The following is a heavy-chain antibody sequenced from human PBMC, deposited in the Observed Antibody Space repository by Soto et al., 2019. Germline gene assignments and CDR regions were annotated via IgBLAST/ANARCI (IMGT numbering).Heavy chain of an antibody. CDR1: GGSISSGGYY. CDR2: IYYRGST. Sequence: QVQLEESGPGLVKPSQTLSLTCTVSGGSISSGGYYWGWIRQQPGKGLEWVGYIYYRGSTYYNPSIRSRVTIAVDSSKNQFSLMLSSVTAADTAVYYCAVNHNVSADAFDVWGQGTMVTVSS. J-gene: IGHJ3*01. D-gene: IGHD2-8*01. V-gene: IGHV4-31*03. CDR3: AVNHNVSADAFDV.